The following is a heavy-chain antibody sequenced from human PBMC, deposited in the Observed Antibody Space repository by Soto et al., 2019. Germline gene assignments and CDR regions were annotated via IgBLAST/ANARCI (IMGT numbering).Heavy chain of an antibody. J-gene: IGHJ4*02. CDR2: IRSKAYGGTT. CDR1: GFTFGDYA. V-gene: IGHV3-49*04. Sequence: LRLSCTASGFTFGDYAMSWVRQAPGKGLEWVGFIRSKAYGGTTEYAASVKGRFTISRDDSKSIAYLQMNSLKTEDTAVYYCTTTSGSSAPELYWGQGTLVTVSS. CDR3: TTTSGSSAPELY. D-gene: IGHD1-26*01.